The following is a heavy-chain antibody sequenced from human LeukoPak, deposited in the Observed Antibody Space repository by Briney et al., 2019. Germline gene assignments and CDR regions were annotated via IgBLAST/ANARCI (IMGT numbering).Heavy chain of an antibody. J-gene: IGHJ4*02. CDR1: GFTFSSYA. V-gene: IGHV3-21*01. D-gene: IGHD6-19*01. CDR3: ARGLAVAGTSGVFDY. CDR2: ISSSSSYI. Sequence: PGGSLRLSCAASGFTFSSYAMSWVRQAPGKGLEWVSSISSSSSYIYYADSVKGRFTISRDNAKNSLYLQMNSLRAEDTAVYYCARGLAVAGTSGVFDYWGQGTLVTVSS.